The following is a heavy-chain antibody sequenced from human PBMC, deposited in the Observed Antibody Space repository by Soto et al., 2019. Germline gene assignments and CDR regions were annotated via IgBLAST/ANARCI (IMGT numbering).Heavy chain of an antibody. J-gene: IGHJ6*02. CDR3: ARGSRGGTRLGVNYYYGMDV. CDR1: GGSFSGYY. CDR2: INHSGST. V-gene: IGHV4-34*01. Sequence: SETLSLTCAVYGGSFSGYYWSWIRQPPGKGLEWIGEINHSGSTNYNPSLKSRVTISVDTSKNQFSLKLSSVTAADTAVYYCARGSRGGTRLGVNYYYGMDVWGQGTTVTVSS. D-gene: IGHD2-15*01.